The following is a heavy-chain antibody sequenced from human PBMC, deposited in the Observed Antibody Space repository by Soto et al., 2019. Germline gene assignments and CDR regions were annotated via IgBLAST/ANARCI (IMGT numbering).Heavy chain of an antibody. CDR1: GFTFSSYS. Sequence: GSLRLSCAASGFTFSSYSMNWVRQAPGKGLEWVSSISSSSSYIYYADSVKGRFTISRDNAKNSLYLQMNSLRAEDTAVYYCARDWYYYDSSGYPNYYGMDVWGQGTTVTVSS. CDR3: ARDWYYYDSSGYPNYYGMDV. CDR2: ISSSSSYI. J-gene: IGHJ6*02. D-gene: IGHD3-22*01. V-gene: IGHV3-21*01.